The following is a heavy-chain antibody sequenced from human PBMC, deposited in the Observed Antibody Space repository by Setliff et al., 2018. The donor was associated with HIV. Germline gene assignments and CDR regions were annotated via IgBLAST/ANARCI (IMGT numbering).Heavy chain of an antibody. CDR2: IDHSGST. V-gene: IGHV4-34*01. D-gene: IGHD2-2*01. CDR3: ARGHPIVPTGLVSFYFDH. CDR1: GGSFSGYH. Sequence: KTSETLSLTCAVYGGSFSGYHWSWIRQSPGKGLEWIGEIDHSGSTDDNPPLKSRVTISVDTSKNQFSLKLSSVSAADTAVYYCARGHPIVPTGLVSFYFDHWGQGTLVTVS. J-gene: IGHJ4*02.